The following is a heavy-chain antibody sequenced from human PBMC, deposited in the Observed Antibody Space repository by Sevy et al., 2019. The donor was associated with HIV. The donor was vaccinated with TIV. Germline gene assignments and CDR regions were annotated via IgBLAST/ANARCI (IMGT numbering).Heavy chain of an antibody. J-gene: IGHJ6*02. Sequence: GGSLRLSCAASGFSFNDHAMHWVRQVPGKGLEWVSGVSWNSRNIGYADSLKGRFTISRDNANHFLYLEMNNLRPEDTAFYYCAKDINRGCDGINCYPYYYYFYGLDVWGQGTTVTVSS. D-gene: IGHD2-21*01. CDR1: GFSFNDHA. CDR3: AKDINRGCDGINCYPYYYYFYGLDV. V-gene: IGHV3-9*01. CDR2: VSWNSRNI.